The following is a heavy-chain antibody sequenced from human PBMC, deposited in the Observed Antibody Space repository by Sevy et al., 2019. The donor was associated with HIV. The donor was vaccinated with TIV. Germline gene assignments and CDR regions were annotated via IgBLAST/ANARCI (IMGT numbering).Heavy chain of an antibody. J-gene: IGHJ4*02. CDR3: ARSTIFGVVIIADFDY. Sequence: GGSLRLSCAASVFTFSSYSTNWVRQAPGKGLEWVSSISSSSSYIYYADSVKGRFTISRDNAKNSLYLQMNSLRAEDTAVYYCARSTIFGVVIIADFDYWGQGTLVTVSS. D-gene: IGHD3-3*01. CDR2: ISSSSSYI. V-gene: IGHV3-21*01. CDR1: VFTFSSYS.